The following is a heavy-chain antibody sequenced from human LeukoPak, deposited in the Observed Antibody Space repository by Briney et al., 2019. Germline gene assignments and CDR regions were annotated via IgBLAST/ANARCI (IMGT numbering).Heavy chain of an antibody. Sequence: ASVKVSCTASGYTFTSYGISWVRQAPGQGLEWMGWVSGYNGNTNYAQKLQGRVTMTTDTSTSTAYMELRSLRSDDTAVYYCARDLVVVPAAPGGYWGQGTLVTVSS. J-gene: IGHJ4*02. D-gene: IGHD2-2*01. CDR2: VSGYNGNT. V-gene: IGHV1-18*01. CDR1: GYTFTSYG. CDR3: ARDLVVVPAAPGGY.